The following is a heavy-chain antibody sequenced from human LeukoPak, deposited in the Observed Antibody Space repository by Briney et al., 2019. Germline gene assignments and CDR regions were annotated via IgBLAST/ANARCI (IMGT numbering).Heavy chain of an antibody. CDR3: ARDQGGGNCDF. CDR2: ISAYNGHR. V-gene: IGHV1-18*01. J-gene: IGHJ4*02. Sequence: ASVKVSIKASGYTCATYGFSWVRQAPGQGLEWMGWISAYNGHRTYAQNFQGRVSMTADSSTNTAYMELRSLRPDDTAVYYCARDQGGGNCDFWGQRSLVTVSS. CDR1: GYTCATYG. D-gene: IGHD2-21*01.